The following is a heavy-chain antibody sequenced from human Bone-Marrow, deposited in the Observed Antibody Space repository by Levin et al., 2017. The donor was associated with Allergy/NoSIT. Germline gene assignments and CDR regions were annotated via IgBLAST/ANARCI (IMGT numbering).Heavy chain of an antibody. CDR2: ISYSGSP. CDR3: ARIWFGELYGLDI. Sequence: SQTLSLTCTVSRGSISTYYFSWIRQPPGKGLEWVAFISYSGSPTYNPSLKSRATISVDTSKNQFSLKLRSVTAADTAVYYCARIWFGELYGLDIWGQGTTVIVSS. V-gene: IGHV4-59*01. D-gene: IGHD3-10*01. J-gene: IGHJ6*02. CDR1: RGSISTYY.